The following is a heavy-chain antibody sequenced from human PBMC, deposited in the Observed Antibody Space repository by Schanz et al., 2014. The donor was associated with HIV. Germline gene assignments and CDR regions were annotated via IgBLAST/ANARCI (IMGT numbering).Heavy chain of an antibody. Sequence: ELQLVESGGGLVKPGGSLTLSCATSGFSFTNAWMSWVRQAPGEGLEWIGRIKSKTDGETTDYAARVKGRFTVSRDDSKNTLYLQMSSLKTEDTAVYFCAWHYFDFWGQGTLVTVS. CDR1: GFSFTNAW. CDR2: IKSKTDGETT. CDR3: AWHYFDF. V-gene: IGHV3-15*01. J-gene: IGHJ4*02.